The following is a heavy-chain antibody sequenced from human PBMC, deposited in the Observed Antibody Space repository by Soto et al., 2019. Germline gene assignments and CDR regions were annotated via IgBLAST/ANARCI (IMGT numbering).Heavy chain of an antibody. J-gene: IGHJ4*02. CDR1: GYTFTSYA. CDR3: ARRIVVVTALDY. Sequence: QVQLVQSGAEEKKPGASVKVSCKASGYTFTSYAMHWVRQAPGQRLEWMGWINAGNGNTKYSQKFQGRVTITRDTCASTAYMELSSLRSEDTAVYYCARRIVVVTALDYWGQGTLVTVSS. V-gene: IGHV1-3*05. D-gene: IGHD2-21*02. CDR2: INAGNGNT.